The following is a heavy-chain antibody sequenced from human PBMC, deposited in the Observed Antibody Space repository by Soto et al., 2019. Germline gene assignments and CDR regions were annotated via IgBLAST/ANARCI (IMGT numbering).Heavy chain of an antibody. D-gene: IGHD2-21*02. J-gene: IGHJ4*02. CDR3: ARAPLMVVTAIQEFDY. V-gene: IGHV4-34*01. Sequence: SETLSLTCAVYGGSFSGYYWSWIRQPPGKGLEWIGEINHSGSTNYNPSLKSRVTISVDTSKNQFSLKLSSVTAADTAVYYCARAPLMVVTAIQEFDYWGQGTLVTVSS. CDR2: INHSGST. CDR1: GGSFSGYY.